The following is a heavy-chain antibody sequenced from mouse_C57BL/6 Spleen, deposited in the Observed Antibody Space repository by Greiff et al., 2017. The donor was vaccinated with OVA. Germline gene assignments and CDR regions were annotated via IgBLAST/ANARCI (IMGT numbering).Heavy chain of an antibody. Sequence: EVKVVESGGGLVKPGGSLKLSCAASGFTFSSYTMSWVRQTPEKRLEWVATISGGGGNTYYPDSVKGRFTISRDNAKNTLYLQMSSLRSEDTALYYCARLIYSYAMDYWGQGTSVTVSS. J-gene: IGHJ4*01. D-gene: IGHD2-1*01. CDR2: ISGGGGNT. CDR1: GFTFSSYT. V-gene: IGHV5-9*01. CDR3: ARLIYSYAMDY.